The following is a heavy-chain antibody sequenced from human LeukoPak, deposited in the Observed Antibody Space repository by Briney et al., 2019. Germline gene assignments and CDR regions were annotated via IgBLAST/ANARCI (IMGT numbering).Heavy chain of an antibody. Sequence: PGRSLRLSCAASGFTFSNAWMTWVRQAPGTGLEWIGRIKSKTNGGTTDYAAPVKGRFTISRDDSRNTLYLQMNSLKSEDTAVYYCTTDLYYLLRFWQESDAFDVWGQGTMVTVSS. CDR3: TTDLYYLLRFWQESDAFDV. CDR2: IKSKTNGGTT. V-gene: IGHV3-15*01. CDR1: GFTFSNAW. J-gene: IGHJ3*01. D-gene: IGHD3-3*01.